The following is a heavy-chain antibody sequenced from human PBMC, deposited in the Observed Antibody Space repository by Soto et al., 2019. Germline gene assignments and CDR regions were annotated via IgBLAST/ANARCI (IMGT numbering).Heavy chain of an antibody. J-gene: IGHJ4*02. V-gene: IGHV4-39*01. CDR1: GGSISSSSYY. CDR2: IYYSGST. CDR3: ARQDSRGGVAPL. Sequence: SETLSLTCTVSGGSISSSSYYWGWIRQPPGKGLEWIGSIYYSGSTYYNPSLKSRVTISVDTSKNQFSLKLSSVTAADTAVYSCARQDSRGGVAPLWGQGTLVTVSS. D-gene: IGHD3-22*01.